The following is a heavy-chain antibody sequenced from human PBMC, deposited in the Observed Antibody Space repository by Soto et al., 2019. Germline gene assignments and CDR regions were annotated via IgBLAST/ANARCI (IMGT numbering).Heavy chain of an antibody. J-gene: IGHJ6*02. Sequence: WASVKVYCKASGYTFSSYGISWVRQAPGQGLEWMGIINPSGGSTSYAQKFQGRVTMTRDTSTSTVYMELSSLRSEDTAVYYCARDGSEQGGMDVWGQGTTVTVSS. CDR1: GYTFSSYG. CDR3: ARDGSEQGGMDV. CDR2: INPSGGST. D-gene: IGHD3-10*01. V-gene: IGHV1-46*01.